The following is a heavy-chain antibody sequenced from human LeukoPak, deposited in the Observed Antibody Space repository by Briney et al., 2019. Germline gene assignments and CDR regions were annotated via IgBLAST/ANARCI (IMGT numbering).Heavy chain of an antibody. D-gene: IGHD5-12*01. CDR1: GFTFSNYW. CDR2: INTDESRT. V-gene: IGHV3-74*01. Sequence: QPGGSLRLSCAASGFTFSNYWMHWVRQVPGKGLVWVSRINTDESRTNYADSVEGRFTISRDNAKNSVFLQMNSLRPEDTAVYYCARQVGYMYGLFDQWGQGTLVIVSS. CDR3: ARQVGYMYGLFDQ. J-gene: IGHJ4*02.